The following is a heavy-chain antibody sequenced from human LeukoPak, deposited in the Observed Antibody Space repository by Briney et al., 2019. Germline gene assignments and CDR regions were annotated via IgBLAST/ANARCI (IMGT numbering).Heavy chain of an antibody. CDR3: ARQASSSTFYNGLDV. Sequence: SQTLTLTCAISGDSVSSNSVAWHWMSPSPSRGLEWLRSTCYRSKWYNDYTISVKSRITINPDTSKNQFSLQLNSVTPEDTAVYYCARQASSSTFYNGLDVCGEGTTVTVSS. D-gene: IGHD3-16*01. CDR2: TCYRSKWYN. J-gene: IGHJ6*04. CDR1: GDSVSSNSVA. V-gene: IGHV6-1*01.